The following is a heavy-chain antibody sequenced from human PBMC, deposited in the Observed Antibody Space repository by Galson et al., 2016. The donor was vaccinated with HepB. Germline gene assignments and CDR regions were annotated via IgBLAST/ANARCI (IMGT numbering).Heavy chain of an antibody. J-gene: IGHJ4*02. D-gene: IGHD2-15*01. CDR3: ARIFGYCSGGSCHSETDY. V-gene: IGHV3-30-3*01. CDR2: TSYGGSNK. CDR1: GFTLSSYA. Sequence: SLRLSCAASGFTLSSYAMHWVRQAPGKGLEWVAVTSYGGSNKSYADSAKGRLTISRDNSKNTLYRQMNSLRAEDPAVYYCARIFGYCSGGSCHSETDYWGQGTLVTVSS.